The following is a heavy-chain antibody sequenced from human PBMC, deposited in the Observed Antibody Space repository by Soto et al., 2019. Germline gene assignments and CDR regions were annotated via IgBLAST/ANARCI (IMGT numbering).Heavy chain of an antibody. V-gene: IGHV3-30*04. CDR1: GFTFNIYA. CDR2: ISYDGRKI. J-gene: IGHJ6*02. CDR3: VRDSSQKVV. Sequence: PGGSLRLSCTASGFTFNIYAMHWVRQAPGKGLEWVAIISYDGRKIAYTESVRGRFTISRDNSKNTLYLQMDSLRTDDTAVYYCVRDSSQKVVWGQGTTVTVSS.